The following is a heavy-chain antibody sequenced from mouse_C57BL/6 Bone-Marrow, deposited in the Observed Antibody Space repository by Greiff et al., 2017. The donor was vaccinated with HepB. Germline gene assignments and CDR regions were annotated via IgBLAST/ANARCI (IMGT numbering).Heavy chain of an antibody. D-gene: IGHD2-4*01. CDR3: ARWGLRRAMDY. V-gene: IGHV1-81*01. Sequence: QVQLKESGAELARPGASVKLSCKASGYTFTSYGISWVKQRTGQGLEWIGEIYPRSGNTYYNEKFKGKATLTADKSSSTAYMELRSLTSGDSAVYFCARWGLRRAMDYWGQGTSVTVSS. CDR2: IYPRSGNT. J-gene: IGHJ4*01. CDR1: GYTFTSYG.